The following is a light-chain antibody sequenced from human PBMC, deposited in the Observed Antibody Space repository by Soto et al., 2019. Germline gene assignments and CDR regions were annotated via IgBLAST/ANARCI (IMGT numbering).Light chain of an antibody. CDR1: SSDVGGYKY. Sequence: QSALTQPASVSGSPGQSITISCTGTSSDVGGYKYVSWYQQHPGRAPKLVIYEVSNRPSGVSTRFSGSKSGNTASLTISGLQAEDEADFYCSSYTITSIRSVFGTGTKVTVL. CDR2: EVS. CDR3: SSYTITSIRSV. V-gene: IGLV2-14*01. J-gene: IGLJ1*01.